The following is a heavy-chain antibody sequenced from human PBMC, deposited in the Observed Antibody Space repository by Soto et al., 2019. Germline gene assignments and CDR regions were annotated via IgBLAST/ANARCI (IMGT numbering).Heavy chain of an antibody. CDR2: IKDGGRT. D-gene: IGHD5-12*01. CDR1: CGSLSGYY. Sequence: QVQLQQWGAGLFKPSETLSLNCAVNCGSLSGYYWSWIRQPPGKVLEWIGEIKDGGRTNYSPSLKSRANISSDTSNNQSSLRLYSVTAADTGVYYCARGQEGVVATHCDQGTLVTVSS. V-gene: IGHV4-34*01. J-gene: IGHJ4*02. CDR3: ARGQEGVVATH.